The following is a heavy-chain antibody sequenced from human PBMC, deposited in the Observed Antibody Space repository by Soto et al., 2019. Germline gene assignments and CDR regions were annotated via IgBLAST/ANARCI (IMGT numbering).Heavy chain of an antibody. D-gene: IGHD1-20*01. CDR1: GFNVGAFA. CDR3: TRETVAGITGLDY. Sequence: LRLSCAASGFNVGAFAVNWVRQAPGKGLEWVSGISVSDAFIYYADSVRGRFSISRDASENILYLQMDSLRVDDTALYYCTRETVAGITGLDYWGPGTLVTVSS. CDR2: ISVSDAFI. V-gene: IGHV3-23*01. J-gene: IGHJ4*02.